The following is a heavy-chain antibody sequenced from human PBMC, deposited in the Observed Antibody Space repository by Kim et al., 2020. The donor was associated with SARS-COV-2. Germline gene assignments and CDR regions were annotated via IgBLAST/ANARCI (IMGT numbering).Heavy chain of an antibody. CDR1: GFTFSSYG. CDR3: ARAPKAAYDFWSGYPNYYYYGMDV. V-gene: IGHV3-33*01. J-gene: IGHJ6*02. CDR2: IWYDGSNK. Sequence: GGSLRLSCAASGFTFSSYGMHWVRQAPGKGLEWVAVIWYDGSNKYYADSVKGRFTISRDNSKNTLYLQMNSLRAEDTAVYYCARAPKAAYDFWSGYPNYYYYGMDVWGQGTTVTVSS. D-gene: IGHD3-3*01.